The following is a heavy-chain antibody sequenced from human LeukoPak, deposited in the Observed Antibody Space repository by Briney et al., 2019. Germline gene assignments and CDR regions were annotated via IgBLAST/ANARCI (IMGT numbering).Heavy chain of an antibody. CDR1: GFTFSSCA. J-gene: IGHJ4*02. Sequence: GGSLRLSCAASGFTFSSCAMTWVRQVPGKGLEWVSGISGSGGATYYADSVKGRFTISRDNSKNTLYLQMNSLRAEDTAVYYCAKRDSSTWAKDYWGQGTLVTVSS. D-gene: IGHD6-13*01. CDR3: AKRDSSTWAKDY. CDR2: ISGSGGAT. V-gene: IGHV3-23*01.